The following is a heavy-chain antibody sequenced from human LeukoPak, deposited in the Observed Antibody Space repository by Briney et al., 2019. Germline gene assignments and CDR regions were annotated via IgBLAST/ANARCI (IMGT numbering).Heavy chain of an antibody. V-gene: IGHV3-23*01. CDR1: GFTVSSNY. D-gene: IGHD3-3*01. CDR2: ISGSGGST. J-gene: IGHJ3*02. CDR3: AKTKVLPGYDFWSGYDVAFDI. Sequence: GGSLRLSCAASGFTVSSNYMSWVRQAPGKGLEWVSAISGSGGSTYYADSVKGRFTISRDNSKNTLYLQMNSLRAEDTAVYYCAKTKVLPGYDFWSGYDVAFDIWGQGTMVTVSS.